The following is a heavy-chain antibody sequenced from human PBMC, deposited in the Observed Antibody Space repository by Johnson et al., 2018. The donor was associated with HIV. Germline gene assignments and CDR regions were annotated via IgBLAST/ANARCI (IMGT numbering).Heavy chain of an antibody. Sequence: VQLVESGGGVVQPGRSLRLSCAASGFTCSSYAMHWVRQAPGKGLEWVAVISYDGSNKYYADSVKGRFTISRDNSKNTLYLQMSSLRPEDTDVYYCARGGYVPAFDIWGQGTKVTVSS. V-gene: IGHV3-30*04. CDR3: ARGGYVPAFDI. J-gene: IGHJ3*02. CDR1: GFTCSSYA. CDR2: ISYDGSNK. D-gene: IGHD5-12*01.